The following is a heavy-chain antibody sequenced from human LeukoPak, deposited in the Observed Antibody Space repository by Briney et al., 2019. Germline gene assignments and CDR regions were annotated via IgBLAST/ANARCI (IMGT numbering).Heavy chain of an antibody. CDR1: GGSISSYY. Sequence: KPSETLSLTCTVSGGSISSYYWSWIRQPPGKGLEWIGYIYYSGSTNYNPSLKSRVTISVDTSKNQFSLKLSSVTAADTAVYYCARDTRYCSGGSCYSSFDYWGQGTLVTASS. J-gene: IGHJ4*02. CDR2: IYYSGST. CDR3: ARDTRYCSGGSCYSSFDY. D-gene: IGHD2-15*01. V-gene: IGHV4-59*01.